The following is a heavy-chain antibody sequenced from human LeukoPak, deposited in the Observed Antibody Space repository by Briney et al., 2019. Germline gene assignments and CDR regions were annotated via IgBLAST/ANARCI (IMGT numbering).Heavy chain of an antibody. J-gene: IGHJ4*02. CDR1: GDSISSYY. CDR2: IYYSGST. D-gene: IGHD3-22*01. V-gene: IGHV4-59*01. CDR3: ARQRNYYDSSGYYKRALFDY. Sequence: SETLSLTCTVSGDSISSYYWSWIRQPPGKGLEWIGYIYYSGSTNYNPPLKSRVTISVDTSKNQFSLKLSSVTAADTAVYYCARQRNYYDSSGYYKRALFDYWGQGTLVTVSS.